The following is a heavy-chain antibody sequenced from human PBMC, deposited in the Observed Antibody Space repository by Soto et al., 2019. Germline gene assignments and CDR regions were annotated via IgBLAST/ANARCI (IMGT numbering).Heavy chain of an antibody. J-gene: IGHJ3*01. D-gene: IGHD6-13*01. CDR1: GYTFTSYY. V-gene: IGHV1-46*03. CDR2: INPSSGGT. CDR3: TRSIITTAGTDAFDL. Sequence: QVQLVQSGAEVKKPGASVRVSCKASGYTFTSYYMHWVRQAPGQGPEWMGMINPSSGGTDYAQKCQGRVNMTRDTSTTTVYMELRSLGSEDTAVYYCTRSIITTAGTDAFDLWGQGTLVTVSS.